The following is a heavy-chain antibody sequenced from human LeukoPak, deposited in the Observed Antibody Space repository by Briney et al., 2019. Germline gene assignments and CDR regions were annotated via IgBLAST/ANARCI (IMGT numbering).Heavy chain of an antibody. Sequence: GGSLRLSCAASGFTFSSYEMNWVRQAPGKGLEWVSYISSSGSTIYYADSVKGRFTISRDNAKNSLYLQMNSLRAEDTAVYYCAKDLDSSGYYYVGRVGHWGQGTLVTVSS. CDR3: AKDLDSSGYYYVGRVGH. D-gene: IGHD3-22*01. CDR1: GFTFSSYE. V-gene: IGHV3-48*03. CDR2: ISSSGSTI. J-gene: IGHJ4*02.